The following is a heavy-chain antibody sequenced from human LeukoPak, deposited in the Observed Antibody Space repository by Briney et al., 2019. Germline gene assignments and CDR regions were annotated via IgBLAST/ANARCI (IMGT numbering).Heavy chain of an antibody. CDR2: IYPGDSDT. D-gene: IGHD2-2*01. J-gene: IGHJ4*02. CDR3: ARRLGYCSSTSCYYFDY. V-gene: IGHV5-51*01. CDR1: GYSFTSYW. Sequence: GESLKISCKGSGYSFTSYWIGWVRQMPGKGLEWMGIIYPGDSDTRYSPSFQGQVTISADKSISTAYLQWSSLKASNTAMYYCARRLGYCSSTSCYYFDYWGQGTLVTVSS.